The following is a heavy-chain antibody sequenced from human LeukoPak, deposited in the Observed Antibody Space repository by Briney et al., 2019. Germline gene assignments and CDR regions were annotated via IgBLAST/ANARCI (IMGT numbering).Heavy chain of an antibody. CDR2: IIPIFGTA. Sequence: SVKVSCKASGGTFSSYAISWVRQAPGQGLEWMGRIIPIFGTANYAQKFQGRVTITTDESTSTAYMELSSLRSEDTAVYYCARIRSGDYVDYYYYMDVWGKGTTVTVSS. D-gene: IGHD4-17*01. CDR1: GGTFSSYA. V-gene: IGHV1-69*05. CDR3: ARIRSGDYVDYYYYMDV. J-gene: IGHJ6*03.